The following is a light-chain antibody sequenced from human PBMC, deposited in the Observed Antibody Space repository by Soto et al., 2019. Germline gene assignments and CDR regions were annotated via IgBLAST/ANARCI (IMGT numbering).Light chain of an antibody. CDR3: QSYDSSRSGWV. CDR2: GNS. J-gene: IGLJ3*02. Sequence: QSVLTQPPSVSGAPGQRVTISCTGSSSNIGAGYDVHWYQQLPGTAPKLLIYGNSNRPSGVPDRFSGSKSGTSASLAITGLQDAEEADYYCQSYDSSRSGWVFGGGTKLTVL. V-gene: IGLV1-40*01. CDR1: SSNIGAGYD.